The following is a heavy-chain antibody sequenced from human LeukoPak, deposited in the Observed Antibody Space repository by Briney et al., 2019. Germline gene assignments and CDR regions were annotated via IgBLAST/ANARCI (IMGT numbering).Heavy chain of an antibody. CDR2: IYTSGST. Sequence: PSETLSLTCTVSGGSISGYYWSWIRQPPGKGLEWIGYIYTSGSTNYNPSLKSRVTISVDTSKNQFSLKLSSVTAADTAVYYCARHGPGYSYGYLPRPYYFYYMDVWGKGTTVTVSS. CDR1: GGSISGYY. CDR3: ARHGPGYSYGYLPRPYYFYYMDV. V-gene: IGHV4-4*09. D-gene: IGHD5-18*01. J-gene: IGHJ6*03.